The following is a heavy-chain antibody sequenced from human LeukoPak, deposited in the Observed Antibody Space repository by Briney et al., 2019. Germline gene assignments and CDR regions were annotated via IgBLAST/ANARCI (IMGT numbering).Heavy chain of an antibody. CDR1: GYSIRDGYY. J-gene: IGHJ4*02. Sequence: PSETLSLTCAVSGYSIRDGYYWNWIRQPPGKGLEWIGAIHHSGVTSYNPSLKSRVSIPVDTSKNQFSLRLNSATVADTAVYYCTSLYYSNDRCHYFDYWGRGTPLTVSS. CDR3: TSLYYSNDRCHYFDY. CDR2: IHHSGVT. V-gene: IGHV4-38-2*01. D-gene: IGHD2-8*01.